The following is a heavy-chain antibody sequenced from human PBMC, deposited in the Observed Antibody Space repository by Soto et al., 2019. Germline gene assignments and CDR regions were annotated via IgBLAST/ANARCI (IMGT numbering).Heavy chain of an antibody. CDR1: GGSISSYY. V-gene: IGHV4-59*08. Sequence: QVQLQESGPGLVKPSETLSLTCTVSGGSISSYYWSWIRQPPGKGLEWIGYIYYSGSTNDNPSLKSRVTISVDTSKNQFSLKLSSVTAADTAVYYCARRWGPVVDYWGQGTLVTVSS. D-gene: IGHD3-16*01. CDR2: IYYSGST. CDR3: ARRWGPVVDY. J-gene: IGHJ4*02.